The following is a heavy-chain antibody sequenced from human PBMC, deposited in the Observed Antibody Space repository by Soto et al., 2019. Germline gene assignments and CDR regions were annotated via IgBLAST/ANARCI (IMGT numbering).Heavy chain of an antibody. Sequence: QVQLQESGPGLVKPSETLSLTCTVSGGSVSSGSYYWSWIRQPPGKGLEWIGYIYYSGSTNYNPSLKSRVTISVDTSKHQFSLKLSSVTAADTAVYYCARDGGDYYYGMDVWGQGTTVTVSS. CDR1: GGSVSSGSYY. J-gene: IGHJ6*02. CDR2: IYYSGST. V-gene: IGHV4-61*01. D-gene: IGHD3-16*01. CDR3: ARDGGDYYYGMDV.